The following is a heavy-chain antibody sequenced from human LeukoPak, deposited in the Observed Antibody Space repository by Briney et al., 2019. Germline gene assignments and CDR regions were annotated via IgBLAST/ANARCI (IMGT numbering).Heavy chain of an antibody. V-gene: IGHV3-15*04. CDR1: GFTFSNAW. CDR2: TESRTDGGTT. D-gene: IGHD3/OR15-3a*01. CDR3: AAGTGYSDFDY. Sequence: PGGSLRLSCAASGFTFSNAWMSWVRQAPGKGLEWVGRTESRTDGGTTDYSAPGKGRFTITRDDSNNTLSLQMNRLKTEDTAVYYCAAGTGYSDFDYWGQGTLVSVSS. J-gene: IGHJ4*02.